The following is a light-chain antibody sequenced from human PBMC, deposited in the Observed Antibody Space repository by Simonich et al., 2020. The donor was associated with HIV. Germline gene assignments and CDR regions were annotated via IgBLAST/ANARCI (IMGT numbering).Light chain of an antibody. CDR2: GAS. Sequence: EIVMTQSPATLSVSPGERATLSCRVSQNVASNLAWYQQKPGQPPRLLIYGASTRATGIPARFSASGSGTEFTLTITSLQSEDFAVYYCQQYKYWYTFGQGTKLEIK. J-gene: IGKJ2*01. CDR1: QNVASN. CDR3: QQYKYWYT. V-gene: IGKV3-15*01.